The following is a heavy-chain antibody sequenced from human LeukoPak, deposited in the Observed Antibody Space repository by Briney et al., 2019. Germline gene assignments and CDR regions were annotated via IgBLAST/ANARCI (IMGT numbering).Heavy chain of an antibody. CDR1: GGSISSYY. CDR3: AGAVVGDAFDI. Sequence: SETLSLTCTVSGGSISSYYWSWIRQPPGKGLEWIGYIYYSGSTNYNPSLKSRVTISVDTSKNQFSLKLGSVTAADTAVYYCAGAVVGDAFDIWGQGTMVTVSS. J-gene: IGHJ3*02. V-gene: IGHV4-59*08. D-gene: IGHD6-19*01. CDR2: IYYSGST.